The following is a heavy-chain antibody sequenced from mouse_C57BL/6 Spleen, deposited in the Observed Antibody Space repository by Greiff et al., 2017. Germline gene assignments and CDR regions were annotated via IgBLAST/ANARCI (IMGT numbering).Heavy chain of an antibody. Sequence: QVQLKQSGAELVKPGASVKISCKASGYAFSSYWMNWVKQRPGKGLEWIGQIYPGDGDTNYNGKFKGKATLTADKSSSTAYMQLSSLTSEDSAVYFCARTQTAQATAMDYWGQGTSVTVSS. CDR3: ARTQTAQATAMDY. CDR2: IYPGDGDT. D-gene: IGHD3-2*02. V-gene: IGHV1-80*01. CDR1: GYAFSSYW. J-gene: IGHJ4*01.